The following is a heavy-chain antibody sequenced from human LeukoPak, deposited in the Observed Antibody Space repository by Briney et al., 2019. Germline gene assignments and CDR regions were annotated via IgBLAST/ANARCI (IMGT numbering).Heavy chain of an antibody. D-gene: IGHD6-19*01. V-gene: IGHV1-2*02. CDR2: INPNSGGT. CDR3: ARSLGYSSGWGYYYYMDV. Sequence: ASVKVSCKASGYTFTGYYMHWVRQAPGQGLEWMGWINPNSGGTNYAQKFKGRVTMTRDTSISTAYMELSRLRSDDTAVYYCARSLGYSSGWGYYYYMDVWGKGTTVTISS. J-gene: IGHJ6*03. CDR1: GYTFTGYY.